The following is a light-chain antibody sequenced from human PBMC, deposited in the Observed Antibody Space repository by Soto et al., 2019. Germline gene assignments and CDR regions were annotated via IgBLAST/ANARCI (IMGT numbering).Light chain of an antibody. V-gene: IGLV2-14*03. CDR1: SSEVGGYNY. Sequence: QSALTQPASVSGSPGQSITIFCTGTSSEVGGYNYVSWHQQHPGSAHKLMIYDVSSRPSGVSNRFSGSKSGNTASLTISGLQAEDEADYYCSSYTSSFKLAVFGSGTKVTVL. CDR2: DVS. CDR3: SSYTSSFKLAV. J-gene: IGLJ1*01.